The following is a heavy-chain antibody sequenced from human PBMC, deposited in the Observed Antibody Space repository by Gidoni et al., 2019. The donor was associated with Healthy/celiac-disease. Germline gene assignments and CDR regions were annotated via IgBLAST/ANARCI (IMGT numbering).Heavy chain of an antibody. CDR1: GFTFSSYA. CDR3: ARGDFWSGLYYYYGMDV. V-gene: IGHV3-30-3*01. D-gene: IGHD3-3*01. J-gene: IGHJ6*02. Sequence: QVQLLESGGGVVQPGRSLRLSCAASGFTFSSYAMHWVRQAAGKGLEGVAVISYDGSNKYYADSVKGRFTISRDNSKNTLYLQMNSLRAEDTAVYYCARGDFWSGLYYYYGMDVWGQGTTVTVSS. CDR2: ISYDGSNK.